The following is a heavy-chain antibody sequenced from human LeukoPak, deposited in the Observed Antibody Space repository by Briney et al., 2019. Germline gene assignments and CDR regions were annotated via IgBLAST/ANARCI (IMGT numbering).Heavy chain of an antibody. D-gene: IGHD3-22*01. Sequence: SETLSLTCTVSGGSISSYYWSWIRQPPGKGLEWIGYIYYSGSTNYNPSLKSRVTISVDTSKNQFSLKLSSVTAADTAVYYCARKTYYYDSSGYYGGGYFDYWGQGTLVTVSS. J-gene: IGHJ4*02. CDR3: ARKTYYYDSSGYYGGGYFDY. CDR1: GGSISSYY. CDR2: IYYSGST. V-gene: IGHV4-59*08.